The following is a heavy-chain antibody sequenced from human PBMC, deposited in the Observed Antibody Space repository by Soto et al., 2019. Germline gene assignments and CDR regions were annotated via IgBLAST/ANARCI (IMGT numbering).Heavy chain of an antibody. V-gene: IGHV1-18*04. Sequence: ASVKVSCKASGYTLNSHGISWVRQAPGQGLEWMGWISVYDGKTKYPQNFQGRVTMTTDTLTSTAYMELRSLRSDDTAVYYCARPDYYNTGSGAFDIWGQGTMVTVSS. J-gene: IGHJ3*02. CDR3: ARPDYYNTGSGAFDI. D-gene: IGHD3-22*01. CDR1: GYTLNSHG. CDR2: ISVYDGKT.